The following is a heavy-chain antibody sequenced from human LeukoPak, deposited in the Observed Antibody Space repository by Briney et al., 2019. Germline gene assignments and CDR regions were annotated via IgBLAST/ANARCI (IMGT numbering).Heavy chain of an antibody. V-gene: IGHV3-53*01. D-gene: IGHD6-13*01. CDR3: ARVSRAIAAASPGYFDY. Sequence: PGGSLSLSCAASGFLLSSNYMSWVRPAPGKGLEVVSVIYSGGSTYYADSVQGRFTISGENSNNTLYLQMHSLRAEETAVYYCARVSRAIAAASPGYFDYWGQGTLVTVSS. CDR1: GFLLSSNY. J-gene: IGHJ4*02. CDR2: IYSGGST.